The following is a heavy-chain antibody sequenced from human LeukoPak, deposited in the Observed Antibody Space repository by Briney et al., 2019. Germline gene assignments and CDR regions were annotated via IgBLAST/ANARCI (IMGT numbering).Heavy chain of an antibody. J-gene: IGHJ6*03. Sequence: SETLSLTCTVSGGSISSYYWSWIRQPPGKGLERIGYIYYSGSTNYNPSLKSRVTISVDTSKNQFSLKLSSVTAADTAVYYCARGIRGYYYYMDVWGKGTTVTVSS. CDR3: ARGIRGYYYYMDV. CDR1: GGSISSYY. D-gene: IGHD2/OR15-2a*01. CDR2: IYYSGST. V-gene: IGHV4-59*01.